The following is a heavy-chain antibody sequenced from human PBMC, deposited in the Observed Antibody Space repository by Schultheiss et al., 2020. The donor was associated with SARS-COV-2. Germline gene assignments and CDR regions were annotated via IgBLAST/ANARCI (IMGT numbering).Heavy chain of an antibody. CDR1: GGSISSGDYY. D-gene: IGHD3-16*01. Sequence: SQTLSLTCTVSGGSISSGDYYWSWIRQPAGKGLEWIGRIYTTGSTNYNPSLKSRVTISVDTSKNQFSLKLSSVTAADTAVYYCAARGVSYYYGMDVWGQGTTVTVSS. J-gene: IGHJ6*02. V-gene: IGHV4-61*02. CDR2: IYTTGST. CDR3: AARGVSYYYGMDV.